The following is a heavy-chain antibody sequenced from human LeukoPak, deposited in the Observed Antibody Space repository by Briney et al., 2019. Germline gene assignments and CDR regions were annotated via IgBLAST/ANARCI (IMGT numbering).Heavy chain of an antibody. CDR2: IYYSGST. D-gene: IGHD6-13*01. J-gene: IGHJ4*01. V-gene: IGHV4-38-2*02. Sequence: SETLSLTCTVSGYSISSGYYWGWIRQPPGKGLEWIGSIYYSGSTYYNPSLKSRVTISVDTSKNQFSLKLSSVTAADTAVYYCARYSSSWFSGDYWGQETWSPSP. CDR1: GYSISSGYY. CDR3: ARYSSSWFSGDY.